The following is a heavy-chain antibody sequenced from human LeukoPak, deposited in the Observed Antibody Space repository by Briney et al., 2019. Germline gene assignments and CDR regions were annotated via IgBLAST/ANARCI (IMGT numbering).Heavy chain of an antibody. V-gene: IGHV3-21*04. CDR1: GVIFSSYD. J-gene: IGHJ4*02. CDR3: VKLRYSGYGPGDY. D-gene: IGHD5-12*01. CDR2: FSRSGPYI. Sequence: GGSLRLSCAASGVIFSSYDMNWVRQAPGKGLEWVSSFSRSGPYIYYADSVKGRFTISRDNAKNSLYLQMNSLRAEDTAIYYCVKLRYSGYGPGDYWGQGTLVTVSS.